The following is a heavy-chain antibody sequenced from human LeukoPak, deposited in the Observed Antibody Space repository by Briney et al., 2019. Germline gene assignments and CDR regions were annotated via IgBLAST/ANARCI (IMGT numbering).Heavy chain of an antibody. Sequence: PGGSLRLSCAASGFTFSSYAMSWVRQAPGKGLEWIGSIYYSGSTYYNPSLKSRVTISVDTSKNQFSLKLSSVTAADTAVYYCARGRFYNPFDYWGQGTLVTVSS. V-gene: IGHV4-39*01. D-gene: IGHD1-1*01. CDR1: GFTFSSYA. J-gene: IGHJ4*02. CDR2: IYYSGST. CDR3: ARGRFYNPFDY.